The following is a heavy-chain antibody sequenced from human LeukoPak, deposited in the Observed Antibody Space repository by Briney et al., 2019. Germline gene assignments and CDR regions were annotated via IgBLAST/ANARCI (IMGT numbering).Heavy chain of an antibody. J-gene: IGHJ4*01. CDR3: TTDLIGYHYDSSGYST. CDR1: GFTFSNAW. CDR2: IKSKTDGGTT. Sequence: GGSLRLSCAASGFTFSNAWMNWVRQAPGKGLEWVGRIKSKTDGGTTDYAAPVKGRFTISRDDSKNTLYLQMNSLKTEDTAVYYCTTDLIGYHYDSSGYSTWGSGTLVTVSS. D-gene: IGHD3-22*01. V-gene: IGHV3-15*07.